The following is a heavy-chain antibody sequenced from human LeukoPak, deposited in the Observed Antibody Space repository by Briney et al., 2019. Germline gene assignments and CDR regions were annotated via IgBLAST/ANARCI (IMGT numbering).Heavy chain of an antibody. CDR3: ARDGGGNSRPFDY. CDR1: GGSLSSYY. V-gene: IGHV4-59*01. J-gene: IGHJ4*02. CDR2: IYYSGST. D-gene: IGHD4-23*01. Sequence: PLETLSLTCTVSGGSLSSYYWSWIRQPPGKGLEWIGNIYYSGSTNYNPSPKSRVTISVDTSKNQFSLKVSSVTAADTAVYYCARDGGGNSRPFDYWGQGTPVTVSS.